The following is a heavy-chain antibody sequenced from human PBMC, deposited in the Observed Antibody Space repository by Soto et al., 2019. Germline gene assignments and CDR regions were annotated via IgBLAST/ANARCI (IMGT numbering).Heavy chain of an antibody. J-gene: IGHJ4*02. CDR2: ISGSGGST. Sequence: LRLSCSASGFTFSSYAMIWVRQAPGKGLEWVSAISGSGGSTYYADSVKGRFTISRDNSKNTLYLQMNSLRAEDTAVYYCAKDPVIAGVGAALLSVFDYWGQGTLVTVSS. CDR3: AKDPVIAGVGAALLSVFDY. V-gene: IGHV3-23*01. D-gene: IGHD6-6*01. CDR1: GFTFSSYA.